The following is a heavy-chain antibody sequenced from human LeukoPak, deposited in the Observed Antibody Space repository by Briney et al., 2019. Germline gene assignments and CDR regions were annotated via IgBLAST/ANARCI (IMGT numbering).Heavy chain of an antibody. D-gene: IGHD2-2*01. V-gene: IGHV4-39*01. Sequence: KSSETLSLTCTVSGGSISSSNYYWGWIRQPPGKGLEWIGSIYYSGSTCYNPSLKSRVTISVDTSKNLFSLKVSSVTAADTAVCYCARHDVIPAALGNWFDPWGQGTLVTVSS. J-gene: IGHJ5*02. CDR2: IYYSGST. CDR1: GGSISSSNYY. CDR3: ARHDVIPAALGNWFDP.